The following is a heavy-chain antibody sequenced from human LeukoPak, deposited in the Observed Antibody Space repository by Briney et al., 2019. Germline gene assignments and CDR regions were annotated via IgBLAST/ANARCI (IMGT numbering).Heavy chain of an antibody. D-gene: IGHD3-16*02. Sequence: PSETLSLTCAVSGYSISSGYYWGWIRQPPGKGLEWIGGIYHSGSTYYNPSLKSRVTISVDTSKNQFSLKLSSVTAADTAVYYCARDQFYRYMDVWGKGTTVAVSS. V-gene: IGHV4-38-2*02. CDR1: GYSISSGYY. CDR2: IYHSGST. J-gene: IGHJ6*03. CDR3: ARDQFYRYMDV.